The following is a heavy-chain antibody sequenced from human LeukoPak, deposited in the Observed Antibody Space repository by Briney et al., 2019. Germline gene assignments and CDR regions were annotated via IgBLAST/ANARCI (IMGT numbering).Heavy chain of an antibody. D-gene: IGHD3-10*01. J-gene: IGHJ4*02. Sequence: SETLSLTCAVYGGSFSGYYWSWIRQPPGKGLEWIGEINHSGSTNYNPSLKSRVTISVDTSKNQFSLKLSSVTAADTAVYYCARGRGRYYYGSGSFFDYWGQGTLVTVSS. CDR3: ARGRGRYYYGSGSFFDY. CDR2: INHSGST. CDR1: GGSFSGYY. V-gene: IGHV4-34*01.